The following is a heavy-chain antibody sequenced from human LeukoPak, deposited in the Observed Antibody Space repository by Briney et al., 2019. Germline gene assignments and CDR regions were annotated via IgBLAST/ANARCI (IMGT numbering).Heavy chain of an antibody. Sequence: ASVKVFCKASGGTFSSYAISWVRQAPGQGLEWMGGIIPIFGTANYAQKFQGRVTITADESTSTAYMELNSLRAEDTALYYCARSPAGPNYYGMDVWGQGTTVTVSS. D-gene: IGHD1-14*01. J-gene: IGHJ6*02. CDR2: IIPIFGTA. CDR1: GGTFSSYA. CDR3: ARSPAGPNYYGMDV. V-gene: IGHV1-69*13.